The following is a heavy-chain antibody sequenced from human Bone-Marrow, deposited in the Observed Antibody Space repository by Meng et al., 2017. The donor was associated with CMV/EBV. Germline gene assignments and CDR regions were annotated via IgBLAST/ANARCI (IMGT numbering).Heavy chain of an antibody. J-gene: IGHJ4*02. CDR2: IIPILGIA. CDR1: GYTFTSYG. CDR3: ARLYYYDSSYYFDY. Sequence: SVKVSCKASGYTFTSYGFSWVRQAPGQGLEWMGGIIPILGIANYAQKFRGRVTITADKSTSTAYMELSSLRSEDTAVYYCARLYYYDSSYYFDYWGQGTLVTVSS. V-gene: IGHV1-69*10. D-gene: IGHD3-22*01.